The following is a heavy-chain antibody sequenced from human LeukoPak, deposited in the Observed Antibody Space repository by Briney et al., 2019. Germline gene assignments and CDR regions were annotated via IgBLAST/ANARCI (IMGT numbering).Heavy chain of an antibody. Sequence: SETLSLTCTVAGGSISSYFWNWLRQPPGKGLEWIGYIYYSGSANYNPSLESRVTISVDTSKNQLSLKLTSVTAADTAVYYCARSGYSGYDRFDYWGQGILVTVSS. CDR3: ARSGYSGYDRFDY. CDR2: IYYSGSA. D-gene: IGHD5-12*01. J-gene: IGHJ4*02. CDR1: GGSISSYF. V-gene: IGHV4-59*01.